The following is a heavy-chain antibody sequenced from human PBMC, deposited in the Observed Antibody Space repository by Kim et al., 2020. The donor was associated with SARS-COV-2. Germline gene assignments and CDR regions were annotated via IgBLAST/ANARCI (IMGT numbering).Heavy chain of an antibody. Sequence: GGSLRLSCAASGFTFSSYEMNWVRQAPGKGLEWVSYISSSGSTIYYADSVKGRFTISRDNAKNSLYLQMNSLRAEDTAVYYCAAKPKIYSSGWYWMDDAFSXXXQRTXGT. CDR2: ISSSGSTI. J-gene: IGHJ3*02. CDR1: GFTFSSYE. CDR3: AAKPKIYSSGWYWMDDAFSX. D-gene: IGHD6-19*01. V-gene: IGHV3-48*03.